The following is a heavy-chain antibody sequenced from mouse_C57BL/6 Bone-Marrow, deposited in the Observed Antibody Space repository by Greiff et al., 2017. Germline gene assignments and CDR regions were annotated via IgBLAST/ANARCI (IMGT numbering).Heavy chain of an antibody. CDR2: IDPSDSYT. CDR3: ARSYYGSRDY. CDR1: GYTFTSYW. J-gene: IGHJ2*01. V-gene: IGHV1-59*01. D-gene: IGHD1-1*01. Sequence: QVQLKQPGAELVRPGTSVKLSCKASGYTFTSYWMHWVKQRPGQGLEWIGVIDPSDSYTNYNQKFKGKATLTVDTSSSTAYMQLSSLTSEDSAVXYCARSYYGSRDYWGQGTTLTVSS.